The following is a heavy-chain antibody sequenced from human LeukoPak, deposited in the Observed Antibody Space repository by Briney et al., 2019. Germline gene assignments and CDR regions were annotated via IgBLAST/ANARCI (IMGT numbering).Heavy chain of an antibody. D-gene: IGHD6-6*01. V-gene: IGHV3-23*01. CDR3: ARGRGGQQLIRGYYYMDV. CDR2: ISCSGGST. CDR1: GFTFSSYG. Sequence: GGSLTLPCAASGFTFSSYGMRWVPQAPGKGLEWVSAISCSGGSTYCADSVKGRFTISTDNAKSSLYLQMSSLRAEDTAVYYCARGRGGQQLIRGYYYMDVWGKGTTVTVSS. J-gene: IGHJ6*03.